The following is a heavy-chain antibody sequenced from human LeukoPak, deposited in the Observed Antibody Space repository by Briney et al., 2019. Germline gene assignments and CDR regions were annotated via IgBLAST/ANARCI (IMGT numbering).Heavy chain of an antibody. CDR3: ARVGYYARAFDI. CDR2: IYYSGST. J-gene: IGHJ3*02. D-gene: IGHD3-10*01. CDR1: GGSISSYY. V-gene: IGHV4-59*01. Sequence: PSETLSLTCTVSGGSISSYYWSWIRQSPGKGLEWIGYIYYSGSTNYNPSLKSRVTISVDTSKNQFSLKLSSVTAADMGVYYCARVGYYARAFDIWGQGTVVTHSS.